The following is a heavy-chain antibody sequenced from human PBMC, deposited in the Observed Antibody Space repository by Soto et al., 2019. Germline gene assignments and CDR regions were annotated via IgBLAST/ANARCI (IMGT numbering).Heavy chain of an antibody. J-gene: IGHJ4*02. CDR1: GGSISSSNYY. CDR3: ASHQYCSGGSCYPIIGFFDY. V-gene: IGHV4-39*01. D-gene: IGHD2-15*01. Sequence: SSETLSLTCTVSGGSISSSNYYWGWIRQPPGKGLEWIGSIYYSGSTYYNPSLKSRVTISVDTSKNQFSLKLSSVTAADTAVYYCASHQYCSGGSCYPIIGFFDYWGQGTLVTVSS. CDR2: IYYSGST.